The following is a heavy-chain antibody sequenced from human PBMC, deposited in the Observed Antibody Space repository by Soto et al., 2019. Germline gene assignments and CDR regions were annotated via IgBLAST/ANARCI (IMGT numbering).Heavy chain of an antibody. Sequence: QVQLVESGGGVVQPGRSLRLSCAASGFTFSSYGMHWVRQGPGKGLEWEAMISYDGSDKYYADSVKGRFTISRDNSKNTLFLQMNALTGEDTALYYCAKDNPAVDYWGQGALVTVSS. CDR3: AKDNPAVDY. V-gene: IGHV3-30*18. J-gene: IGHJ4*02. CDR2: ISYDGSDK. CDR1: GFTFSSYG.